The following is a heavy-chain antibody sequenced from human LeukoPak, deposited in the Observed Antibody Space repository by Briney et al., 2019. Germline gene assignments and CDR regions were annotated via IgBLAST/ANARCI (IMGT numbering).Heavy chain of an antibody. CDR3: ARANSYDSSGHYYEFGY. D-gene: IGHD3-22*01. V-gene: IGHV4-4*07. CDR1: GGSISHYY. CDR2: IYTSGIT. Sequence: SETLSLTCTVSGGSISHYYWSWIRQPAGKGLEWIGRIYTSGITNYNPSLKSRVTMSVDTSKNQFSLKLTSVTAADTAVYYCARANSYDSSGHYYEFGYWGQGTLVTVSS. J-gene: IGHJ4*02.